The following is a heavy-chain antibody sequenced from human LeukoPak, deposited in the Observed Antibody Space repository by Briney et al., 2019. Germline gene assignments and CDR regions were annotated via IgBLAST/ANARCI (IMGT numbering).Heavy chain of an antibody. J-gene: IGHJ3*02. V-gene: IGHV3-48*01. CDR1: AFTFRSYS. D-gene: IGHD1-26*01. CDR3: ARGTTGSFNADHAFDI. CDR2: ISSSSSTI. Sequence: GRSLRLSCATPAFTFRSYSMNWVRQAPGKGLEWVSYISSSSSTIYYAASVNGRFTISRDNAKNSLYLQMNSLRAEDTAVYYCARGTTGSFNADHAFDIWGQGTMVTVSS.